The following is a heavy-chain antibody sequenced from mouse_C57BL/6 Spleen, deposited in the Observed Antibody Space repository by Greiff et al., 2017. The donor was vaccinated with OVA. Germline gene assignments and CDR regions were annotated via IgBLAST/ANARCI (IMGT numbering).Heavy chain of an antibody. CDR1: GIDFSRYW. D-gene: IGHD2-4*01. CDR3: ARRDYDVAWFAY. V-gene: IGHV4-1*01. CDR2: INPDSSTI. Sequence: EVKLLESGGGLVQPGGSLTLSCAASGIDFSRYWMSWVRRAPGKGLEWIGEINPDSSTINYAPSLKDKFIISRDNAKNTLYLQMSKVRSEDTALYYCARRDYDVAWFAYWGQGTLVTVSA. J-gene: IGHJ3*01.